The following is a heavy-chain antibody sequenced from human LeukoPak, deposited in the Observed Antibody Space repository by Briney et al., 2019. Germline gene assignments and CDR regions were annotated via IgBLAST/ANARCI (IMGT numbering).Heavy chain of an antibody. J-gene: IGHJ4*02. D-gene: IGHD3-22*01. CDR1: GFTFSSYA. CDR3: TYDSRGYSFDY. Sequence: GGSLRLSYAASGFTFSSYAMHWVRQAPGKGLEWVAVISSDGSDKYCGDSVKGRFTISRDNSKNTLYLQINTLRAEDTAVYYCTYDSRGYSFDYWGQGALVIVSS. CDR2: ISSDGSDK. V-gene: IGHV3-30-3*01.